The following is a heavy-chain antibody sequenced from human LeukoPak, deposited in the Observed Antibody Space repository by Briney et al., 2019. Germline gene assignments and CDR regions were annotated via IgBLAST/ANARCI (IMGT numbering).Heavy chain of an antibody. D-gene: IGHD6-13*01. CDR2: IYYSGGT. J-gene: IGHJ4*02. CDR3: ARDKQPGDY. CDR1: GGSISSYY. Sequence: SETLSLTCTVSGGSISSYYWSWIRQPPGKGLEWIGYIYYSGGTNYNPSLKSRVTVSVDTSKNQISLKLSSVTAADTAVYYCARDKQPGDYWGQGTLVTVSS. V-gene: IGHV4-59*01.